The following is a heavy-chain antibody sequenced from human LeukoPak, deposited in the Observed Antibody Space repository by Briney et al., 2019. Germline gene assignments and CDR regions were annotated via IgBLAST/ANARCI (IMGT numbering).Heavy chain of an antibody. CDR2: INTDGRSA. Sequence: PGGCLRLSCAASGFTFSSYWMHWGRQGPGEGLGWVARINTDGRSASYAESVKGRFTVSRDNAKNTLSLQMNSLGPEDTAVYYCVRDVWGDRDGYFDNWGRGTLVTVSS. CDR3: VRDVWGDRDGYFDN. J-gene: IGHJ4*02. CDR1: GFTFSSYW. V-gene: IGHV3-74*01. D-gene: IGHD3-16*01.